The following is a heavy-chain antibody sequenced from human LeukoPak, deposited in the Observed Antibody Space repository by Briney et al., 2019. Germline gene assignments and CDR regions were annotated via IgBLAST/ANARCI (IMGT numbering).Heavy chain of an antibody. CDR1: GDSVSSNTPA. Sequence: SQTLSVTCAISGDSVSSNTPAWNWIRQSPSRGLELLGRTYYRSTWYNDYAVSVRSRITINPDTAKNQFSLQLNSVTPEDTAVYYCARQQRGAFDYWGQGTLVTVSS. J-gene: IGHJ4*02. V-gene: IGHV6-1*01. CDR3: ARQQRGAFDY. CDR2: TYYRSTWYN. D-gene: IGHD6-13*01.